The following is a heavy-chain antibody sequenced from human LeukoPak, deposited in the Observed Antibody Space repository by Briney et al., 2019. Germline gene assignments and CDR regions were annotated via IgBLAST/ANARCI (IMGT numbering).Heavy chain of an antibody. CDR1: GFTFSNYW. J-gene: IGHJ4*02. CDR2: INGDGIST. V-gene: IGHV3-74*01. Sequence: GGSLRLSRAASGFTFSNYWMRWVRQAPGKGLVWVSRINGDGISTGYADSVKGRFTVSRDNAKKTLYLQMNSLRAEDTAVYYCARDVGNFDYWGQGTLVTVSS. CDR3: ARDVGNFDY.